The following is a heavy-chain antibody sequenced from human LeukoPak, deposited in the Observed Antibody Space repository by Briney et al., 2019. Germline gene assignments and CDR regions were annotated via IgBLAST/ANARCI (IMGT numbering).Heavy chain of an antibody. CDR2: IYPGDSDT. Sequence: GESLKISCKGSGYSFTSYWIGWVRQMPGKGLEWMGIIYPGDSDTRYSPSFQGQVTISADKSISTAYMQWSSLKASDTATYYCARHGRYGDYADAFDIWGQGTMVTVSS. J-gene: IGHJ3*02. V-gene: IGHV5-51*01. CDR3: ARHGRYGDYADAFDI. CDR1: GYSFTSYW. D-gene: IGHD4-17*01.